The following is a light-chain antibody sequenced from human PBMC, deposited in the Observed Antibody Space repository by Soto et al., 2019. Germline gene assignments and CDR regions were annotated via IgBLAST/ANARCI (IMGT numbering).Light chain of an antibody. Sequence: EIGLSHSPATLSLSTGKRATLSCRARQRVSSYLAWYQQKPGQAPRLLIYDASNRATGIPDRFSGGGSGTNVTLSILRREPEDFALYYCQQYGGSPITFGQGTRLEIK. CDR2: DAS. CDR1: QRVSSY. J-gene: IGKJ5*01. V-gene: IGKV3-20*01. CDR3: QQYGGSPIT.